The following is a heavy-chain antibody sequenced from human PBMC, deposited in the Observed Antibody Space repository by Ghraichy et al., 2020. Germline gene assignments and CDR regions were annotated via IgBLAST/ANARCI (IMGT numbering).Heavy chain of an antibody. V-gene: IGHV3-30*02. CDR1: GFTFSSYG. CDR3: AREEGDGGENLFDY. Sequence: GGSLRLSCAASGFTFSSYGMHWVRQAPGKGLEWVAFIRYDGSNKYYADSVKGRFTISRDNSKNTLYLQMNSLRAEDTAVYYCAREEGDGGENLFDYWGQGTLVTVSS. J-gene: IGHJ4*02. D-gene: IGHD2-21*02. CDR2: IRYDGSNK.